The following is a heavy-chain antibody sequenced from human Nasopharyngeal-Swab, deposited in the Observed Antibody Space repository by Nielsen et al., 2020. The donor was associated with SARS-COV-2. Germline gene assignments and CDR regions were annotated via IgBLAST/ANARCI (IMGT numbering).Heavy chain of an antibody. V-gene: IGHV3-21*01. CDR1: GFTFSSYS. J-gene: IGHJ4*02. D-gene: IGHD4-11*01. Sequence: GGSVRLSCAASGFTFSSYSMNWVRQAPGKGLEWVSSISSSSSYIYYADSVKGRFTISRDNAKNSLYLQMNSLRAEDTAVYYCARWDYSNYDLDYWGQGTLVTVSS. CDR3: ARWDYSNYDLDY. CDR2: ISSSSSYI.